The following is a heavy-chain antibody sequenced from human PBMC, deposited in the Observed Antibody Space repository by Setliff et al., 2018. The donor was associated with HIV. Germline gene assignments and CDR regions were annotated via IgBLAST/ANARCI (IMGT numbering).Heavy chain of an antibody. CDR2: IYTSGTT. J-gene: IGHJ4*02. D-gene: IGHD2-8*02. Sequence: SETLSLTCFVSGVSISGHFWGWIRQPPGKGLEWIGYIYTSGTTEYNPSLDSRVTMSVDTSRDQFSLNLRSVTAADTALYFCARLIHTGLLYFDYWGLGMLVTVSS. V-gene: IGHV4-4*09. CDR1: GVSISGHF. CDR3: ARLIHTGLLYFDY.